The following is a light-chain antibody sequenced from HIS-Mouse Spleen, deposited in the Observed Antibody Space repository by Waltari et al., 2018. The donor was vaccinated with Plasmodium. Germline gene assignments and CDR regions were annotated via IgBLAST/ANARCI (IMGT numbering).Light chain of an antibody. J-gene: IGKJ1*01. Sequence: EIVMPQSPATLSVSPGERAPLSCRASQSVSSNLAWYQQKPDQSPKLLNKYASQSFSGVPSRFSGSGSGTDFTLTINSLEAEDAATYYCHQSSSLPTFGQGTKVEIK. CDR3: HQSSSLPT. CDR2: YAS. V-gene: IGKV6-21*01. CDR1: QSVSSN.